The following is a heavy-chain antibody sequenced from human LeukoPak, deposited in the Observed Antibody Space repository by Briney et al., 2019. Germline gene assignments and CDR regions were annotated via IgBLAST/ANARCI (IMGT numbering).Heavy chain of an antibody. J-gene: IGHJ4*02. V-gene: IGHV3-48*03. CDR3: ARDPLRYFDWLPSEYYFDY. D-gene: IGHD3-9*01. CDR1: GFTFSSYE. CDR2: ISSSGSTI. Sequence: TGGSLRLSCAASGFTFSSYEMNWVRQAPGKGLEWVSYISSSGSTIYYADSVKGRFTISRDNAKNSLYLQMNSLRAEDTAVYYCARDPLRYFDWLPSEYYFDYWGQGTLVTVSS.